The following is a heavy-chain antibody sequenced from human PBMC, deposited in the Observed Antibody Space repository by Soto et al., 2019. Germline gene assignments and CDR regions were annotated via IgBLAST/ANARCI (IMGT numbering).Heavy chain of an antibody. J-gene: IGHJ5*02. V-gene: IGHV4-31*03. CDR2: IYYSGST. CDR3: ATALNLHSSSWYPNWFDP. Sequence: TLSLTCTVSGGSISSGGYYWSWIRQHPGKGLEWIGYIYYSGSTYYNPSLKSRVTISVDTSKNQFSLKLSSVTAADTAVYYCATALNLHSSSWYPNWFDPWGQGTLVTVSS. D-gene: IGHD6-13*01. CDR1: GGSISSGGYY.